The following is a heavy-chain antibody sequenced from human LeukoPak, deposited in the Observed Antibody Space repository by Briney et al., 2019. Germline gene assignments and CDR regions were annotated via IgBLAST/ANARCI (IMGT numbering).Heavy chain of an antibody. CDR1: GDSLSSGGYY. CDR2: AYHSGTT. V-gene: IGHV4-30-2*06. Sequence: SETLSLTCTVSGDSLSSGGYYWSWIRQSPGRGLEWIGYAYHSGTTYYNPSLKSRVTISVDTSKNQFSLKLSSVTAADTAVYYCASSWNLGIAAHPDYWGQGTLVTVSS. CDR3: ASSWNLGIAAHPDY. D-gene: IGHD6-6*01. J-gene: IGHJ4*02.